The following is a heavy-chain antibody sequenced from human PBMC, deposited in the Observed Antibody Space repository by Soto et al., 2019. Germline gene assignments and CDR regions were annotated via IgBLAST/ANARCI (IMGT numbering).Heavy chain of an antibody. Sequence: SETLPLTCTVSAGSVSSGSYYWNWVRQPPGKRLEWIGYISYSGSTNYNPSLKSRVTISVDTSKNQFSLNLTSVTAADTAVYYCARESYRGYSYGSFDFWGQGSLVTVSS. V-gene: IGHV4-61*01. J-gene: IGHJ4*02. CDR3: ARESYRGYSYGSFDF. D-gene: IGHD5-18*01. CDR1: AGSVSSGSYY. CDR2: ISYSGST.